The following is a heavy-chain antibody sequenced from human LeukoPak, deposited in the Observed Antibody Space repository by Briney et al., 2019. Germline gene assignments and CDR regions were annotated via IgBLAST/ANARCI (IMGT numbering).Heavy chain of an antibody. J-gene: IGHJ6*02. CDR1: GFTFSNFA. Sequence: GGSLRLSCAASGFTFSNFAMNWVRQAPGKGLEWVSTISGSGGSTYYADSVKGRFTISRDNSKNTLYLQMNSLRAEDTAVYYCAKRRAAAPYYYYGMDVWGQGTTVTVSS. CDR3: AKRRAAAPYYYYGMDV. V-gene: IGHV3-23*01. D-gene: IGHD6-13*01. CDR2: ISGSGGST.